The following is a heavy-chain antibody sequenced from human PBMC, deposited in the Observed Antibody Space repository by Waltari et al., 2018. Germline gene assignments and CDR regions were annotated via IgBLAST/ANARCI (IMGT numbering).Heavy chain of an antibody. V-gene: IGHV3-7*01. CDR3: ARDVNSSGWFYYYYYYMDV. Sequence: EVQLVESGGGLVQPGGSLRLSCAASGFTFSSYWMSWVRQAPGKGLEWVANIKQDGSGKDYVDSGKGRFTISRDNAKNSLYLQMNSLRAEDTAVYYCARDVNSSGWFYYYYYYMDVWGKGTTVTVSS. D-gene: IGHD6-19*01. J-gene: IGHJ6*03. CDR1: GFTFSSYW. CDR2: IKQDGSGK.